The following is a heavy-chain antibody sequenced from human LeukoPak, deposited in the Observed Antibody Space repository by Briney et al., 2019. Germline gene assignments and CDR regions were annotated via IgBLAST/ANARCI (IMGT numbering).Heavy chain of an antibody. J-gene: IGHJ3*02. CDR3: ARGKEAFDI. CDR2: IYHSGST. CDR1: GYSISSGYY. Sequence: SETLSLTCTVSGYSISSGYYWGWIRQPPGKGLEWIGSIYHSGSTYYNPSLKSRVTISLDTSKNQFSLKLSSVTAADTAVYYCARGKEAFDIWGQGTMVTVSS. V-gene: IGHV4-38-2*02.